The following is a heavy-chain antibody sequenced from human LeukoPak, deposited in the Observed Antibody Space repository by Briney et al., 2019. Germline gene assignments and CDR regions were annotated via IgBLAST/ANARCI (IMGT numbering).Heavy chain of an antibody. CDR2: ISAYNGNT. V-gene: IGHV1-18*01. D-gene: IGHD3-3*01. CDR3: ARDMRFLEWLSRPIDY. Sequence: ASGKVSCKASGYTFTSYGISWVRHAPAQGLEWMGWISAYNGNTNYAQKLQGRVTMTTDTSTSTAYMELRSLRSDDTAVYYCARDMRFLEWLSRPIDYWGQGTLVTVSS. CDR1: GYTFTSYG. J-gene: IGHJ4*02.